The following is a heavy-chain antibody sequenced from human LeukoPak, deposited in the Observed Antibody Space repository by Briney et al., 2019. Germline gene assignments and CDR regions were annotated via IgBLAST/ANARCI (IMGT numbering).Heavy chain of an antibody. J-gene: IGHJ4*02. D-gene: IGHD3-22*01. V-gene: IGHV3-23*01. CDR2: ISTTGGST. CDR3: AKHAKFYYDSSGYLDY. Sequence: PGGSLRLSCAASGFTFSSYAMRWVRQAPGKGLERVSAISTTGGSTDYADSVKGRFTISRDNSKNTLYLQMNSLRAEDTAVYYCAKHAKFYYDSSGYLDYWGQGTLVTVSS. CDR1: GFTFSSYA.